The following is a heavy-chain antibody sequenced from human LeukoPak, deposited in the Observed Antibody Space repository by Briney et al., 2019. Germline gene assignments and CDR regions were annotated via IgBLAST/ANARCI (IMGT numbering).Heavy chain of an antibody. CDR2: ISSSSYI. D-gene: IGHD6-19*01. CDR3: ARDPGYSSGWYYFDY. J-gene: IGHJ4*02. V-gene: IGHV3-21*01. CDR1: GLTFSSYS. Sequence: GGSLRLSCAASGLTFSSYSMNWVRQAPGKGLEWVSSISSSSYIYYADSVEGRFTISRDNAKNSLYLQMNSLRAEDTAVYYCARDPGYSSGWYYFDYWGQGTLVTVSS.